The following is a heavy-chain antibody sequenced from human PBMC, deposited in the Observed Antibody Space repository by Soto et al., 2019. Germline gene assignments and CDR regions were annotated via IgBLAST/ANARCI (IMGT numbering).Heavy chain of an antibody. CDR3: ARHLNSLQWLDAFDI. V-gene: IGHV1-69*12. CDR1: GGTFSSYA. CDR2: IIPIFGTA. D-gene: IGHD6-19*01. Sequence: QVQLVQSGAEVKKPGSSVKVSCKASGGTFSSYAISWVRQAPGQGLEWMGGIIPIFGTANYAQKFQGRVTITADESKITAYMELSSLRSEDTAVYYCARHLNSLQWLDAFDIWGHGTMVTVSS. J-gene: IGHJ3*02.